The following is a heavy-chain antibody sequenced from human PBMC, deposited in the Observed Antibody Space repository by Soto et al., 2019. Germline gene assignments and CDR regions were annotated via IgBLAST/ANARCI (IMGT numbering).Heavy chain of an antibody. J-gene: IGHJ4*02. CDR2: ISYDGSNK. CDR1: GFTFSSYA. V-gene: IGHV3-30*14. Sequence: QVQLVESGGGVVQPGRSLRLSCAASGFTFSSYAMHWVRQAPGKGLEWVAVISYDGSNKYYADSVKGRFTISRENSKNTLYLHMNSLRDEDTAVYYCARGGIGSSPPDRFFDYWGPGTLVTVSS. CDR3: ARGGIGSSPPDRFFDY. D-gene: IGHD6-6*01.